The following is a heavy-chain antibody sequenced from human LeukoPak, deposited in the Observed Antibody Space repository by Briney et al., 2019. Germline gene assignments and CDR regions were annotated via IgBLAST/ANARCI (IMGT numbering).Heavy chain of an antibody. CDR3: ARQYSGSYDDAFDI. D-gene: IGHD1-26*01. V-gene: IGHV3-21*01. CDR1: GFTFSSYS. Sequence: GGSLRLSCAASGFTFSSYSMNWVRQAPGKGLEWVSSISSSSSYIYYADSVKGRFTISRDNAKNSLYLQMNSLRAEDTAVYYCARQYSGSYDDAFDIWGQGTMVTVSS. J-gene: IGHJ3*02. CDR2: ISSSSSYI.